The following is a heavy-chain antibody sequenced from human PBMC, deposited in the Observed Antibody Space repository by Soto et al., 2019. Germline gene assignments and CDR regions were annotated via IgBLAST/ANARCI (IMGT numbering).Heavy chain of an antibody. J-gene: IGHJ4*02. CDR2: INHSGST. CDR3: SHGGYDRSFDY. D-gene: IGHD5-12*01. Sequence: QVQLQQWGAGLLKPSETLSLTCAVYGGSFSGYYWSWIRQPPGKGLEWIGEINHSGSTNYNPSLKSRFTISVDTSKNQFSLKLSSVTAADTAVYYCSHGGYDRSFDYWGQGTLVTVSS. CDR1: GGSFSGYY. V-gene: IGHV4-34*01.